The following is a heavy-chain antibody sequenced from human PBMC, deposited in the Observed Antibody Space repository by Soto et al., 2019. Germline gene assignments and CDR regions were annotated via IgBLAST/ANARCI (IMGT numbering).Heavy chain of an antibody. CDR3: ARETPYNWNYFDY. Sequence: GGSLRLSCTASGFTFSNAWMNWVRQAPGKGLEWVGRIKSKTDGGTIDYAAPVKGRFTISRDDSKDTLYLQMNSLKTEDSAVYYCARETPYNWNYFDYWGQGTLVTVSS. CDR1: GFTFSNAW. D-gene: IGHD1-20*01. J-gene: IGHJ4*02. V-gene: IGHV3-15*01. CDR2: IKSKTDGGTI.